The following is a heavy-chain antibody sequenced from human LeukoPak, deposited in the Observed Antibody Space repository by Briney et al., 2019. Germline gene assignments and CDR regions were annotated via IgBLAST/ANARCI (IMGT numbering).Heavy chain of an antibody. V-gene: IGHV3-11*01. Sequence: GGSLRLSCAASGFTVSSNYMSWVRQAPGKGLEWVSYISSSGSTIYYADSVKGRFTISRDNAKNSLYLQMNSLRAEDTAVYYCARDRRELLQASDADYWGQGTLVTVSS. CDR2: ISSSGSTI. J-gene: IGHJ4*02. CDR1: GFTVSSNY. D-gene: IGHD1-26*01. CDR3: ARDRRELLQASDADY.